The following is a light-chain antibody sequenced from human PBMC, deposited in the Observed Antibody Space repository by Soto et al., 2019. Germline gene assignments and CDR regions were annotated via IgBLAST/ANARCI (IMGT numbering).Light chain of an antibody. CDR1: QTVSNQ. J-gene: IGKJ5*01. CDR3: QQRAGSST. CDR2: DAS. Sequence: EIVLTQSPVTLSLSPGERATLSCRASQTVSNQLAWYQQKPGQAPRLLIYDASRRVTGIPARFSGSGSGTDFTLTLSSLEPEDFAVYYCQQRAGSSTFGQGTRLGIK. V-gene: IGKV3-11*01.